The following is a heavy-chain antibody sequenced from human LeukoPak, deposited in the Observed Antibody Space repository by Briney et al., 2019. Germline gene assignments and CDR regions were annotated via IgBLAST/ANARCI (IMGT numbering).Heavy chain of an antibody. CDR1: GYTFTGYG. J-gene: IGHJ4*02. CDR2: ISAYKGST. D-gene: IGHD3-22*01. CDR3: ARADSGGYYVAYWY. V-gene: IGHV1-18*01. Sequence: ASVKVSCKASGYTFTGYGIIWVRQAPGQGLEWLGWISAYKGSTKYPQMFQGRVTVTTDTSTSTAYTELRSLRSDDTAVYYCARADSGGYYVAYWYWGQGTLVTVS.